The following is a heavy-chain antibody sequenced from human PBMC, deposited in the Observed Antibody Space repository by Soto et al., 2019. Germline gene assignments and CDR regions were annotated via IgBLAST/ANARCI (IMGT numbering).Heavy chain of an antibody. CDR2: LYYVGT. Sequence: SETLSLTCEVSGVSVSNRTHYWTWIRQPPGKGLEWIGFLYYVGTNYNPSLKSRLTIALDTSKNQISLNLSSVTAADTAVYYCVRELGLTARPDDQYYYYALDVWGPGPPLTVYS. CDR3: VRELGLTARPDDQYYYYALDV. V-gene: IGHV4-61*01. J-gene: IGHJ6*02. D-gene: IGHD2-2*01. CDR1: GVSVSNRTHY.